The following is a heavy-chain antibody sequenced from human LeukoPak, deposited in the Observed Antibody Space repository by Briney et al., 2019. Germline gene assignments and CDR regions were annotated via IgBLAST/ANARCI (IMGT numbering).Heavy chain of an antibody. CDR1: GFTFSSYA. CDR2: ISGGGNST. J-gene: IGHJ4*02. V-gene: IGHV3-23*01. Sequence: GGSLRLSCAASGFTFSSYAMTWVRQAPGKGLEWVSGISGGGNSTYYADSVKGRFTISRDNSKNTLYLQMNSLRAEDTAIYYCAKAGVHFDFWSGYPDYWGQGTLVTVSS. CDR3: AKAGVHFDFWSGYPDY. D-gene: IGHD3-3*01.